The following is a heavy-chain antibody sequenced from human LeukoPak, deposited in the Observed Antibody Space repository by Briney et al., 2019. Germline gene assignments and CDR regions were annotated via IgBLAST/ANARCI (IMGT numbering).Heavy chain of an antibody. CDR3: VRGGECGSCDGFDM. Sequence: PSETLSLTCAVNGGSFSGYYWIWIRQPPGKGLEWIGEINHSGSTNYNPSLKSRVTISVDTSKNQFSLKLSSVTAADTAVYYCVRGGECGSCDGFDMWGQGIMVTVSS. D-gene: IGHD2-15*01. CDR1: GGSFSGYY. V-gene: IGHV4-34*01. J-gene: IGHJ3*02. CDR2: INHSGST.